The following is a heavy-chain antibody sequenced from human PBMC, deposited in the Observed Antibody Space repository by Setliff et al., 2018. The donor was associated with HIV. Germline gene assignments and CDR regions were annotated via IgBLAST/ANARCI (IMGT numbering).Heavy chain of an antibody. Sequence: SETLSLTCTVSGDSISTTTYYWGWIRQPPGKGLEWIGHIYYSGSTYYNPSLKGRVTISVDTSKNQFSLKLSSVTAADTGLYFCARHSPVTTEDYMDVWGKGTTVTVSS. CDR2: IYYSGST. J-gene: IGHJ6*03. CDR1: GDSISTTTYY. CDR3: ARHSPVTTEDYMDV. D-gene: IGHD4-17*01. V-gene: IGHV4-39*01.